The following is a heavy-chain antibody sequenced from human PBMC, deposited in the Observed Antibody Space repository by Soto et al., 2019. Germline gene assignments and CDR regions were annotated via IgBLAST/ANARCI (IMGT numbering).Heavy chain of an antibody. D-gene: IGHD3-10*01. CDR1: GGSISSGGYY. J-gene: IGHJ6*02. CDR2: IYYSGST. Sequence: QVQLQESGPGLVKPSQTLSLTCTVSGGSISSGGYYWSWIRQHPGKSLEWIGYIYYSGSTYYNPSLKSRVTISVDTSKNQFSLKLSSVTAADTAVYYCARGSFAPPFYYSYGMDVWGQGTTVTVSS. CDR3: ARGSFAPPFYYSYGMDV. V-gene: IGHV4-31*03.